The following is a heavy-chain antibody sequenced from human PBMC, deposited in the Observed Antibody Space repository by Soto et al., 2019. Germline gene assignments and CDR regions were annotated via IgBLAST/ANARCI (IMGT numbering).Heavy chain of an antibody. J-gene: IGHJ4*02. CDR2: IDWDDDK. V-gene: IGHV2-70*01. CDR3: VRHYDSSGYHSGAVDH. CDR1: GVSLSTSGMC. D-gene: IGHD3-22*01. Sequence: SGPTLVNPTQTLTLTCSFSGVSLSTSGMCVSWIRQPPGKALEWLALIDWDDDKHYSTSLKTRLTISKDTSKNQVVLTMTNMDGVGTANYYCVRHYDSSGYHSGAVDHWGQGILVTVSS.